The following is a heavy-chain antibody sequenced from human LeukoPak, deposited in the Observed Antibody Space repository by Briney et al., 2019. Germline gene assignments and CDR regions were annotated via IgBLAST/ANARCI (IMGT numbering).Heavy chain of an antibody. J-gene: IGHJ4*02. CDR1: GXTFSTCA. CDR3: AKAHCSPTSCSRIDY. Sequence: PGGSLRLSWAASGXTFSTCAVGWVRQAPGKGLGWVSAISGSGGSTFYADSVKGRFTISRDNSKNTVYLQMSGLRAEDTALYYCAKAHCSPTSCSRIDYWGQGTLVTVSS. CDR2: ISGSGGST. D-gene: IGHD2-2*01. V-gene: IGHV3-23*01.